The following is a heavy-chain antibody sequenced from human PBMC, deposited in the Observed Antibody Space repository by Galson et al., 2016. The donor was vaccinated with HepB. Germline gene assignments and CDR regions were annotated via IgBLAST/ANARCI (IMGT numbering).Heavy chain of an antibody. CDR3: ARADGFNTPFFGS. CDR2: ISSSSVYI. Sequence: SLRLSCAVSGFTLSNYRIDLVRQAPGKELEWVSCISSSSVYIWYADSVRGRFTNSRDNAKNSLYLQMDRLTAEDTAVYYCARADGFNTPFFGSWGQGTLVTVSS. V-gene: IGHV3-21*01. CDR1: GFTLSNYR. J-gene: IGHJ4*02. D-gene: IGHD5-24*01.